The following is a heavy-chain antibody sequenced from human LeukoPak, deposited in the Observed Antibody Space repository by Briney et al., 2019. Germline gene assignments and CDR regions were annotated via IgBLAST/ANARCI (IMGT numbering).Heavy chain of an antibody. CDR2: INHSGST. J-gene: IGHJ4*02. CDR1: GGSFSGYY. CDR3: ARGRGLVQQRAYGY. Sequence: SSETLSLTCAVYGGSFSGYYWSWIRQPPGKGLEWIGEINHSGSTNYNPSLKSRVTISVDTSKNQFSLKLSSVTAADTAVYYCARGRGLVQQRAYGYWGQGTLVTVSS. D-gene: IGHD6-25*01. V-gene: IGHV4-34*01.